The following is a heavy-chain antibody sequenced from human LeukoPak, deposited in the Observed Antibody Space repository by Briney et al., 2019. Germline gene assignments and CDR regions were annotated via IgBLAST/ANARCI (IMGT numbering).Heavy chain of an antibody. V-gene: IGHV1-69*04. CDR1: RGTFSSYT. Sequence: SLKVSCKASRGTFSSYTISWVRQAPGPRLECVGRKFPILGIAKSAQTFQGKVTFTADKSTSTADTDVSSLRSEDTAVYYCARDTSMTWYFDLWGRGTLVTVSS. D-gene: IGHD1-1*01. CDR3: ARDTSMTWYFDL. J-gene: IGHJ2*01. CDR2: KFPILGIA.